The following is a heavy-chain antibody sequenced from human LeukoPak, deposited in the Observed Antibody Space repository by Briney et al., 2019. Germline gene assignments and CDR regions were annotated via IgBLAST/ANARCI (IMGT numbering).Heavy chain of an antibody. Sequence: PAGSLRLSCAASGFTFSSYGMHWVRQAPGKGLEWVANIKQDGSEKYYVDSVKGRFTISRDNAKNSLYLQMNSLRAEDTAVYYCARDVVGFDYWGQGTLVTVSS. CDR3: ARDVVGFDY. V-gene: IGHV3-7*01. CDR2: IKQDGSEK. CDR1: GFTFSSYG. J-gene: IGHJ4*02.